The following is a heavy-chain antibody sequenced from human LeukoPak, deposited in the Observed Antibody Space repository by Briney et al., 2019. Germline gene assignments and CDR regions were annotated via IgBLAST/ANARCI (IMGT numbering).Heavy chain of an antibody. V-gene: IGHV4-38-2*02. D-gene: IGHD2-15*01. CDR1: GYSIISDYF. CDR2: IFHSGDV. Sequence: SETLSLTCIVSGYSIISDYFWGWVRQPPGKGPEWIGSIFHSGDVYYNPSLKSRVTLSVDPSKNRFSLKLTSVTAADTAIYYCARVVASTSIDSWGQGTLVTVSS. CDR3: ARVVASTSIDS. J-gene: IGHJ4*02.